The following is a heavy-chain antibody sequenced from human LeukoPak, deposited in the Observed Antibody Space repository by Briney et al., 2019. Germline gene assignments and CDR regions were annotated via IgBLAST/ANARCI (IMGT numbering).Heavy chain of an antibody. J-gene: IGHJ6*02. CDR3: TTCSGGSCYSPSGYYYYGMDV. D-gene: IGHD2-15*01. CDR1: GFTFSSYA. CDR2: IYSGGST. Sequence: GGSLRLSCAASGFTFSSYAMSWVRQAPGKGLEWVSVIYSGGSTYYADSVKGRFTISRDNSKNTLYLQMNSLRAEDTAVYYCTTCSGGSCYSPSGYYYYGMDVWGQGTTVTVSS. V-gene: IGHV3-66*01.